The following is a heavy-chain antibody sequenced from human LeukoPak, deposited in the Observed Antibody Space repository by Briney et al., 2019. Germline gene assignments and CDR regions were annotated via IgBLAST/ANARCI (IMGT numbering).Heavy chain of an antibody. D-gene: IGHD5-24*01. V-gene: IGHV4-61*02. CDR3: ARDEDGRGIGFDY. J-gene: IGHJ4*02. Sequence: PSETLSLTCTVSGDSISSSRHYWSWIRQPAGKGLEWIGRIYPSGNTNHNPSLKSRVTISLDTSKNQFSLKLSSVTAADTAVYYCARDEDGRGIGFDYWGQGTLVTVSS. CDR1: GDSISSSRHY. CDR2: IYPSGNT.